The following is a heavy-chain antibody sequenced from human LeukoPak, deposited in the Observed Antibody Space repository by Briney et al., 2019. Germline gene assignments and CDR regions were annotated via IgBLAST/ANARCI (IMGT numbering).Heavy chain of an antibody. CDR3: AKSVAGPNFDY. V-gene: IGHV3-30*18. CDR2: TSYDGSNK. Sequence: PGRSLRLSCAGSGFTFSTYGMHWVRQAPGKGLEWVAATSYDGSNKYYVDSVKGRFTISRDNSKNTLYLQMNSLRAEDTAVYYCAKSVAGPNFDYWGQGTLVTVSS. D-gene: IGHD6-19*01. CDR1: GFTFSTYG. J-gene: IGHJ4*02.